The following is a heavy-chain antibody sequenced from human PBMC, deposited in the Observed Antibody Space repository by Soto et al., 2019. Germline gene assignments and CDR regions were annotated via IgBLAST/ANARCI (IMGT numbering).Heavy chain of an antibody. V-gene: IGHV3-48*01. CDR3: ASKSSEWLLFAS. CDR1: GFTFSSYS. J-gene: IGHJ4*02. D-gene: IGHD5-12*01. Sequence: EVQLVESGGGLVQPGGSLRLSCAASGFTFSSYSMNWVRQAPGKGREWVSYISSSSSIIYYADSVKGRFTICRDNAKHSLYLQINRLRAEDTAVYYCASKSSEWLLFASWGQGTLVTVSS. CDR2: ISSSSSII.